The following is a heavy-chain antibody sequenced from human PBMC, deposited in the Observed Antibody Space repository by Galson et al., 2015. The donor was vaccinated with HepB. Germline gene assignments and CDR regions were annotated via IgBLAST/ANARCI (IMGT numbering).Heavy chain of an antibody. V-gene: IGHV4-61*02. J-gene: IGHJ6*02. CDR3: AREFGFRVPAVFIDDYYYYYGMDV. Sequence: TLSLTCTVSGGSISSGSYYWSWIRQPAGKGLEWIGRIYTSGSTNYNPSLKSRVTISVDTSKNQFSLKLSSVTAADTAVYYCAREFGFRVPAVFIDDYYYYYGMDVWGQGTTVTVSS. D-gene: IGHD2-2*01. CDR2: IYTSGST. CDR1: GGSISSGSYY.